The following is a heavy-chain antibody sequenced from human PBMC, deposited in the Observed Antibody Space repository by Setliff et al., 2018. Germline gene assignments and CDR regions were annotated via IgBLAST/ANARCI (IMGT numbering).Heavy chain of an antibody. D-gene: IGHD3-3*01. J-gene: IGHJ5*02. CDR1: GFIFTSHW. V-gene: IGHV3-7*01. CDR3: SRDVYDFRTGLAAP. Sequence: CVASGFIFTSHWMTWVRQAPGKGLEWLAHINQDGSAQYYVDSVKGRFTISRDNAKNSLYLQMSSLRAEDTAVYFCSRDVYDFRTGLAAPWGQGTLVTVSS. CDR2: INQDGSAQ.